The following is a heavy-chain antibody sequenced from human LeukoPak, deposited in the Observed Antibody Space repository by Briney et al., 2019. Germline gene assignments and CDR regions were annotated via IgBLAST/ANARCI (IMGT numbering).Heavy chain of an antibody. CDR3: AKDYGAGIPRAFDI. V-gene: IGHV3-9*03. Sequence: GGSLRLSCAASGFTFDDYAMHWVRQAPGKGLEWVSGISWNSGSIGYADSVKGRFTISRDNAKNSLYLQMNSLRAEDMALYYCAKDYGAGIPRAFDIWGQGTMVTVSS. CDR1: GFTFDDYA. D-gene: IGHD3-10*01. CDR2: ISWNSGSI. J-gene: IGHJ3*02.